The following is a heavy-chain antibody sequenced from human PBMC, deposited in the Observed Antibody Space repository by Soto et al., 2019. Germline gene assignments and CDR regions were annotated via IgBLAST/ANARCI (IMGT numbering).Heavy chain of an antibody. CDR3: ARDYSYQRAMDV. Sequence: PGGSLRLSCAASGFTFSNFAMYWVRQAPGKGLEWVSVISYDGTHKYYADSVKGRFTISRYNSKNTLYLQMNNRRAEDSAVYFCARDYSYQRAMDVWGQGTTVTVSS. V-gene: IGHV3-30-3*01. CDR2: ISYDGTHK. J-gene: IGHJ6*02. CDR1: GFTFSNFA. D-gene: IGHD2-15*01.